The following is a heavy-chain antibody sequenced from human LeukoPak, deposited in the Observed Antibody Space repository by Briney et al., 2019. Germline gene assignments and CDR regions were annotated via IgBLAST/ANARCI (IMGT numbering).Heavy chain of an antibody. D-gene: IGHD6-19*01. CDR2: IYSGGST. V-gene: IGHV3-66*01. J-gene: IGHJ4*02. CDR3: ARSPSGWFKPEYYLDY. Sequence: GGSLRLSCAASGFTVSSNYMSWVRQAPGKGLEWVSVIYSGGSTYYADSVKGRFTISRDNSKNTLYLQMNSLRAEDTAVYYCARSPSGWFKPEYYLDYWGQGTLVTVSS. CDR1: GFTVSSNY.